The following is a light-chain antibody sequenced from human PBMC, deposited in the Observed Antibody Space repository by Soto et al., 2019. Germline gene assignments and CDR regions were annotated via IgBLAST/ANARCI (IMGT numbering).Light chain of an antibody. Sequence: QSALTQPSSVSGAPGQAIRISSVGTSGDIGDYNYVSWYQQHPGKVPKVIIYDVSNRPSGVSYRFSGTKSGNTASLTVSGLQAEDEADYYCCSYTRSGTLIFGTGTKVTVL. CDR2: DVS. CDR3: CSYTRSGTLI. CDR1: SGDIGDYNY. V-gene: IGLV2-14*01. J-gene: IGLJ1*01.